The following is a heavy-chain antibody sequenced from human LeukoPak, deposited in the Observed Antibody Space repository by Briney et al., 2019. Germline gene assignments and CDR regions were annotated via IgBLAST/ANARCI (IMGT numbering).Heavy chain of an antibody. CDR1: GFTFSSYA. CDR2: VHHRKNT. D-gene: IGHD2-21*02. V-gene: IGHV4-34*01. J-gene: IGHJ4*02. CDR3: ARGGDWRFDS. Sequence: GSLRLSCAASGFTFSSYAMSWVRQPPGRGLEWIGEVHHRKNTNYSPSLKSRVTISVDKSKNQFSLKLSSVTAADTAVYYCARGGDWRFDSWGQGTLVTVSS.